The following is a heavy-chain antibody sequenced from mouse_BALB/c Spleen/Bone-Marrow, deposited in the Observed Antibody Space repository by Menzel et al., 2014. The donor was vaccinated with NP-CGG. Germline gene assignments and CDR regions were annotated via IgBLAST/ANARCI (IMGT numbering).Heavy chain of an antibody. CDR2: IDPANGNT. Sequence: VHVKQSGAELVKPGASVKLSCTASGFNIKDTYMHWVKQRPEQGLEWIGRIDPANGNTKYDPKFQGKATITADTSSNTAYLQLSSLTSEDTAVYYCARGCYDYDLDYWGQGTTRTGSS. CDR3: ARGCYDYDLDY. D-gene: IGHD2-4*01. CDR1: GFNIKDTY. V-gene: IGHV14-3*02. J-gene: IGHJ2*01.